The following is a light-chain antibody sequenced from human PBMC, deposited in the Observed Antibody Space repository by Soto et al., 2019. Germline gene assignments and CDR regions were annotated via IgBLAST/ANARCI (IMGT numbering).Light chain of an antibody. CDR1: SSDIGAYDY. Sequence: QSALTEPASVSGSPGQWITISCTGTSSDIGAYDYVSWYQQYPGRVPKLLIHEVTNRPSGVSDRFSGSKSGNTASLTISGLQTEDEADYYCSSHAGRSAFYVFGTGPKVTVL. J-gene: IGLJ1*01. V-gene: IGLV2-14*01. CDR2: EVT. CDR3: SSHAGRSAFYV.